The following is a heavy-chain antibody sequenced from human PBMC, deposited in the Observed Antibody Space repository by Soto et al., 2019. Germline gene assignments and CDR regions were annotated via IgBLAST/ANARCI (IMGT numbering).Heavy chain of an antibody. CDR1: GFTFSSYW. J-gene: IGHJ4*02. CDR2: IKGDGITT. V-gene: IGHV3-74*01. D-gene: IGHD3-3*01. Sequence: EVQLVDSGGGLVQPGGSLRLSCAASGFTFSSYWIHWVRQAPGEGLVWVSRIKGDGITTNYADSVKGRFTISRDYAKNPVFLQMTSLRAADTDVYYCARMAFGAYYLDYWGQGTLVTVSS. CDR3: ARMAFGAYYLDY.